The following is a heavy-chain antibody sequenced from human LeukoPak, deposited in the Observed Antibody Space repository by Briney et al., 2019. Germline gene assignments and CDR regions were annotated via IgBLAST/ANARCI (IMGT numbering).Heavy chain of an antibody. J-gene: IGHJ6*03. CDR1: GYTFTGYY. CDR2: INPNSGGT. CDR3: ARSHVGWVGYYYYYMDV. Sequence: ASVKVSSKASGYTFTGYYMHWVRQAPGQGLEWMGWINPNSGGTNYAQKFQGRVTMTRDTSISTAYMELSRLRSDDTAVYYCARSHVGWVGYYYYYMDVWGKGTTVTVSS. V-gene: IGHV1-2*02. D-gene: IGHD1-26*01.